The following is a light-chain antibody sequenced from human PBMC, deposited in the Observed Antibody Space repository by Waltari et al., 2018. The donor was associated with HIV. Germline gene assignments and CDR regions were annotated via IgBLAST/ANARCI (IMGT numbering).Light chain of an antibody. CDR3: ASWDDNLSGWV. CDR1: RSNIGSNS. Sequence: QSVLTQPPSASGTPGQSVSIPCSGTRSNIGSNSVYWYQHLPGTTPKVVIYRSDQRPSGVPDRFSGSNSGTSASLAISGLRSEDEAHYYCASWDDNLSGWVFGGGTKLTVL. V-gene: IGLV1-47*01. J-gene: IGLJ3*02. CDR2: RSD.